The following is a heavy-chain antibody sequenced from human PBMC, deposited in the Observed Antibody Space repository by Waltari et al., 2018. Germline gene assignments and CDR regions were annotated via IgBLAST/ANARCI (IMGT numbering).Heavy chain of an antibody. J-gene: IGHJ3*02. CDR1: GGSISSSSYY. CDR2: IYYSGST. CDR3: ARESHFPGIVGAITSAFDI. V-gene: IGHV4-39*07. D-gene: IGHD1-26*01. Sequence: QLQLQESGPGLVKPSETLSLTCTVSGGSISSSSYYWGWIRQPPGKGLEWIGSIYYSGSTYYHPSLKSRVTISVDTSKNQFSLKLSSVTAADTAVYYCARESHFPGIVGAITSAFDIWGQGTMVTVSS.